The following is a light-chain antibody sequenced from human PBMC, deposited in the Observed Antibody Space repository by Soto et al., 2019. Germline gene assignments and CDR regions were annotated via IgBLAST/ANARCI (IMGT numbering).Light chain of an antibody. CDR1: QSVSSSY. CDR3: QHSANWPLT. Sequence: EIVLTQSPGTLSLSPGERATLSCRASQSVSSSYLAWYQQKRGQAPRLLIYDAYSRATGIPARFSGSGSGTDFTLTISSLEPEDFAVYYCQHSANWPLTFGGGTKVDIK. V-gene: IGKV3D-20*02. J-gene: IGKJ4*01. CDR2: DAY.